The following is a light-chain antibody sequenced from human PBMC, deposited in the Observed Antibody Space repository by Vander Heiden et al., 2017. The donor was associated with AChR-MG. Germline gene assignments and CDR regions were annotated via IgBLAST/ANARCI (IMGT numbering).Light chain of an antibody. J-gene: IGLJ2*01. Sequence: QSALTQPASVSGSPGQSITISCTGASSDLGAYNYVSWYQQHPGQAPKLIIYDVTDRPSGVSDRFSASKSGNTASLTISGLQSDDEADYYCSSFSAGGTGGHVLFGGGTKLTVL. V-gene: IGLV2-14*03. CDR3: SSFSAGGTGGHVL. CDR2: DVT. CDR1: SSDLGAYNY.